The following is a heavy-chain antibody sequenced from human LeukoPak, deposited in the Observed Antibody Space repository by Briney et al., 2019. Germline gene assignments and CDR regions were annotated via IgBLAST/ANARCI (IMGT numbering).Heavy chain of an antibody. D-gene: IGHD3-3*01. Sequence: ASVKVSCKASGYTFSNDGISWVRQAPGQGLEWMGWISAYNGNTNYAQKLQGRVTMTRDTSTSTAYMELSSLRSEDTAVYYCARGTPQGLELDYFDYWGQGTLVTVSS. CDR2: ISAYNGNT. V-gene: IGHV1-18*01. J-gene: IGHJ4*02. CDR3: ARGTPQGLELDYFDY. CDR1: GYTFSNDG.